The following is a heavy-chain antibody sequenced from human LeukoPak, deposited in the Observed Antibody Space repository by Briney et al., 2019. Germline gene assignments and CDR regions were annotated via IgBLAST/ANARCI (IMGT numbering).Heavy chain of an antibody. V-gene: IGHV4-34*01. CDR3: ARLYGDYVAY. CDR1: GGSFSGYY. J-gene: IGHJ4*02. Sequence: SETLSLTCAVYGGSFSGYYWSWVRQPPGKGLEWIGEINHSGSTNYNPSLKSRVTISVDTSKNQFSLKLSSVTAADTAVYYCARLYGDYVAYWGQGTLVTVSS. CDR2: INHSGST. D-gene: IGHD4-17*01.